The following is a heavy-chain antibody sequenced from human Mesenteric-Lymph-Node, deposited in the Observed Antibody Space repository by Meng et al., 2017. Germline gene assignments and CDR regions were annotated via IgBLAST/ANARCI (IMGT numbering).Heavy chain of an antibody. CDR1: GGSFSNYY. CDR2: INHSGST. J-gene: IGHJ4*02. V-gene: IGHV4-34*02. D-gene: IGHD3-10*01. Sequence: QVQLQQWGAGLLKPSETLSLTCAVYGGSFSNYYWNWIRQPPGKGLEWIGEINHSGSTKYNPSLKSRVTISVDTSKNQFSLNLNSVIAADTAVYYCARGGSVPMVLSYWGQGTLVTVSS. CDR3: ARGGSVPMVLSY.